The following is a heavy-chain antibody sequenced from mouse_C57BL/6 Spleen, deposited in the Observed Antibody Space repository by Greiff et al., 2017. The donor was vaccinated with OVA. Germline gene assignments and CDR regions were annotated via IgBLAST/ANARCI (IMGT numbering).Heavy chain of an antibody. V-gene: IGHV2-9-1*01. CDR1: GFSLTSYA. J-gene: IGHJ4*01. CDR3: ARQADDGYSYYYAMDY. CDR2: IWTGGGT. D-gene: IGHD2-3*01. Sequence: VKLVESGPGLVAPSQSLSITCTVSGFSLTSYAISWVRQPPGKGLEWLGVIWTGGGTNYNSALKSRLSISKDNSKSQVFLKMNSLQTDDTSRYYCARQADDGYSYYYAMDYWGQGTSVTVSS.